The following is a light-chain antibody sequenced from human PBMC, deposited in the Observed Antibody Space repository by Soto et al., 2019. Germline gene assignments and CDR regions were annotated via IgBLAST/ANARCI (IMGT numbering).Light chain of an antibody. CDR1: QSINNY. Sequence: EMVLTQSPATLSLSPGEIATLSCRSSQSINNYLAWYQHKPGQAPRLLIYDASHRATGIPARVSGSGSGTDFTLTISSLEPEDFAVYVWHQRSNWPPTFGTGTKVDIK. CDR2: DAS. V-gene: IGKV3-11*01. CDR3: HQRSNWPPT. J-gene: IGKJ3*01.